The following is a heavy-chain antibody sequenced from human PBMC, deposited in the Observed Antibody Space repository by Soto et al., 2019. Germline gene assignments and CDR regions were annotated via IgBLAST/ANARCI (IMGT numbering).Heavy chain of an antibody. D-gene: IGHD3-22*01. Sequence: GESLKISCKGSGYSFTSYWIGWVRQMPGKGLEWMGIIYPGDSDTRYSPSFQGQVTISADKSISTAYLQWSSLKASDTAMYYCARRRPGRYYYDSSGSGGAFDIWGQGTMVTVS. CDR3: ARRRPGRYYYDSSGSGGAFDI. CDR2: IYPGDSDT. V-gene: IGHV5-51*01. J-gene: IGHJ3*02. CDR1: GYSFTSYW.